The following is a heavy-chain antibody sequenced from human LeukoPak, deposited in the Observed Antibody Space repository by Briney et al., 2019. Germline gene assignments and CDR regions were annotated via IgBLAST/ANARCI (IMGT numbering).Heavy chain of an antibody. CDR1: GGSISSYY. CDR3: ARYIVSYPHDAFDI. J-gene: IGHJ3*02. CDR2: IYYSGST. D-gene: IGHD1-26*01. Sequence: SETLSLTCTVSGGSISSYYWSWIRQPPGKGLEWIGYIYYSGSTSYNPSLKSRVTISVDTSTKQFSLKLSSVTAADTAFYYCARYIVSYPHDAFDIWGQGTMVTVSS. V-gene: IGHV4-59*01.